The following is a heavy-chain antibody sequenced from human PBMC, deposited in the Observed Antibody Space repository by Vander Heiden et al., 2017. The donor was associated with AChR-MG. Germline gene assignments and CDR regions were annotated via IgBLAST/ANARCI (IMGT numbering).Heavy chain of an antibody. CDR3: ARGPPYCSSTSCPNDY. CDR2: SNPSGGST. J-gene: IGHJ4*02. Sequence: QVQLVQSGAEVKKPGSSVKVSCRASGYSFTSYYMDWVRQAPGQGLEWMGISNPSGGSTSYAQKFQGRVTMTRDTSTSTVYMELSSLRSEDTAVYYCARGPPYCSSTSCPNDYWGQGTLVTVSS. CDR1: GYSFTSYY. D-gene: IGHD2-2*01. V-gene: IGHV1-46*01.